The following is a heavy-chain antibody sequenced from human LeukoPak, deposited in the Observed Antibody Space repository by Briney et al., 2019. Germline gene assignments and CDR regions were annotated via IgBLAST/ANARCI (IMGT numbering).Heavy chain of an antibody. CDR3: ARVGSDPFDY. CDR1: GFTFNTYA. V-gene: IGHV3-7*01. CDR2: IKQDGSEK. Sequence: PGGSLRLSCAASGFTFNTYAMSWVRQAPGKGLEWVANIKQDGSEKYYVDSVKGRFTISRDNAKNSLYLQMNSLRAEDTAVYYCARVGSDPFDYWGQGTLVTVSS. J-gene: IGHJ4*02. D-gene: IGHD6-25*01.